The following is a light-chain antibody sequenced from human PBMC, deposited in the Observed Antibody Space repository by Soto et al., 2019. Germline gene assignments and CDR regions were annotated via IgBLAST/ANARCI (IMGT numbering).Light chain of an antibody. V-gene: IGLV1-47*01. CDR2: RNS. Sequence: QSVLTQPPSASGTPGQKVTISCSGSSSNIGGNYVYWYQQLPGTAPKLLIYRNSQRPSGVPDRFSGSKSGTSASLAISGPRSEDEADYYCAAWDDSLSGFVFGTGTQLTVL. CDR1: SSNIGGNY. CDR3: AAWDDSLSGFV. J-gene: IGLJ7*01.